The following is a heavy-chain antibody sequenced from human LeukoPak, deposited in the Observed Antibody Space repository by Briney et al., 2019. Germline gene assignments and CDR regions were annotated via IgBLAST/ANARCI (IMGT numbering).Heavy chain of an antibody. J-gene: IGHJ6*02. CDR1: GGSISSYY. CDR2: IYYSGTT. D-gene: IGHD6-13*01. Sequence: PSETLSLTCTVSGGSISSYYWSWIRQPPGKGLEWIGYIYYSGTTNYNPSLKSRVTISVDTSKNQFSLKLSSVTAADTAVYYCARGVAAVAATHPHTQKPYYYYGMDVWGQGTTVTVSS. V-gene: IGHV4-59*01. CDR3: ARGVAAVAATHPHTQKPYYYYGMDV.